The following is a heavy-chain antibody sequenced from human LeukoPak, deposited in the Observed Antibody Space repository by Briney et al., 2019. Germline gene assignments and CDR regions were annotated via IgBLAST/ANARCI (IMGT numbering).Heavy chain of an antibody. CDR1: GFTFSSYS. CDR3: ALYGSGSYDY. CDR2: TSSSSSTI. V-gene: IGHV3-48*01. J-gene: IGHJ4*02. Sequence: QPGGSLRLSCAASGFTFSSYSMNWVRQAPGKGLEWVSYTSSSSSTIYYADSVKGRFTISRDNAKNSLYLQMNSLRAEDTAVYYCALYGSGSYDYWGQGTLVTVSS. D-gene: IGHD3-10*01.